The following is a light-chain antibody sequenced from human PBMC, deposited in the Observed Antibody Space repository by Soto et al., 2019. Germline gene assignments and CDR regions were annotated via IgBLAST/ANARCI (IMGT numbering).Light chain of an antibody. Sequence: QPVLTQPRSASGTPGQRVTISCTGTSTNIGSNTVNWYQQLPGTAPKLLIYSSNQRPSGVPDRFSGSKSGTSASLAISGLQSEDEADYYCAAWDDSLNGPVVFGGGTKVTVL. CDR3: AAWDDSLNGPVV. CDR1: STNIGSNT. CDR2: SSN. J-gene: IGLJ2*01. V-gene: IGLV1-44*01.